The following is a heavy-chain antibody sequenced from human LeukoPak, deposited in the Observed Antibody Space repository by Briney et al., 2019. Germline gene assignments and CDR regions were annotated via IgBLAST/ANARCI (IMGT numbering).Heavy chain of an antibody. Sequence: GRSLRLSCAASGFTFSSYGMHWVRQAPGKGLEWVAVISYDGSNKYYADSVKGRFTISRDNSKNTLYLQMNSLRAEDPAVYYCAKAHGGSYDYWGQGTLVSVSS. V-gene: IGHV3-30*18. CDR3: AKAHGGSYDY. CDR1: GFTFSSYG. J-gene: IGHJ4*02. CDR2: ISYDGSNK. D-gene: IGHD1-26*01.